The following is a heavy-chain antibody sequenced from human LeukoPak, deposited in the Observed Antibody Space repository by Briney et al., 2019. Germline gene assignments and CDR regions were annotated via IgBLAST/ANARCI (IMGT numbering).Heavy chain of an antibody. CDR3: AKAADVLRYFDWLTAGFDY. CDR1: GFTFSSYS. J-gene: IGHJ4*02. D-gene: IGHD3-9*01. V-gene: IGHV3-21*04. Sequence: GGSLRLSCAASGFTFSSYSMNWVRQAPGKGLEWVSSISSSSSYIYYADSVKGRFTISRDNAKNSLYLQMNSLRAEDTAVYYCAKAADVLRYFDWLTAGFDYWGQGTLVTVSS. CDR2: ISSSSSYI.